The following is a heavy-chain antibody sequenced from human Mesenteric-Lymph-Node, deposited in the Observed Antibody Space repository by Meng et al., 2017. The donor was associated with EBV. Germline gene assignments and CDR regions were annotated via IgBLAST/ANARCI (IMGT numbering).Heavy chain of an antibody. J-gene: IGHJ1*01. V-gene: IGHV4-4*02. CDR2: IYHSGST. D-gene: IGHD1-26*01. Sequence: QGQLVESGPGRVTPSGTMSLTCNVSGDFITSSYWWSWVRQPPGKGLEWIGEIYHSGSTNYNPSLKSRVTTSVDKSKDQFSLTLSSVTAADTAVYYCARGSFSSKYFQTWGPGTLVTVSS. CDR3: ARGSFSSKYFQT. CDR1: GDFITSSYW.